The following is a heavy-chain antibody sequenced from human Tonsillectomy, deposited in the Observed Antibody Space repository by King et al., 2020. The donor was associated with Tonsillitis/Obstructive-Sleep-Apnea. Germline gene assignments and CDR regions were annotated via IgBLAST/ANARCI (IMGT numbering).Heavy chain of an antibody. CDR1: GFTFSSYS. J-gene: IGHJ4*02. Sequence: VQLVESGGGLVQPGGSLRLSCAASGFTFSSYSMNWVRQAPGKGLEWVSYISSSSSTIYYADSVKGRFTISRDNAKNSLYLQMNSLRDEDTAVYYCASGFPDCSRTSCSYFASSGRGTLVPFSS. CDR2: ISSSSSTI. V-gene: IGHV3-48*02. D-gene: IGHD2-2*01. CDR3: ASGFPDCSRTSCSYFAS.